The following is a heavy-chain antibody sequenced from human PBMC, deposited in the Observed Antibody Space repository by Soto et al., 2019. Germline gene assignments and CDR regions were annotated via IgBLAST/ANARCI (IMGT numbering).Heavy chain of an antibody. D-gene: IGHD2-15*01. V-gene: IGHV3-7*01. Sequence: GGSLRLSCAASGFTFSSYWMSWVRQAPGKGLEWVANIKQDGSEKYYVDSVKGRFTISRDNAKNSLYLQINSLRAEDTAVYYCARVRTDHCSGGSCYGYYFDYWGQGTLVTVSS. J-gene: IGHJ4*02. CDR2: IKQDGSEK. CDR3: ARVRTDHCSGGSCYGYYFDY. CDR1: GFTFSSYW.